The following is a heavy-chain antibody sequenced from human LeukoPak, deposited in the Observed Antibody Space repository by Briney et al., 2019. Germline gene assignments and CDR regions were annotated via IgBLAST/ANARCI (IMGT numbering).Heavy chain of an antibody. J-gene: IGHJ6*03. CDR3: ARLEMDTAMVTYYYYYMDV. V-gene: IGHV3-48*01. CDR1: GFTFSSYS. D-gene: IGHD5-18*01. CDR2: ISSSSSTI. Sequence: GGSLRLSCAASGFTFSSYSMNWVRQAPGKGLEWVSYISSSSSTIYYADSVKGRFTISRDNAKNSLYLQMDSPRAEDTAVYYCARLEMDTAMVTYYYYYMDVWGQGTTVTVSS.